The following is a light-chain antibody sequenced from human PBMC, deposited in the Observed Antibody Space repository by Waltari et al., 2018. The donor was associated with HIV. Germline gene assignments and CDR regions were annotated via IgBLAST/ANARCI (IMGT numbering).Light chain of an antibody. CDR2: AAS. V-gene: IGKV1-9*01. Sequence: DIQLTQSPSFLSASVGDRVTITCRASQGISSYLAWYQQKPGKAPKLLIYAASTLQSGVPSRSSGSGSGTEFTLTISSLQPEDFATYYCQQLNSYLTFGGGTKVEIK. J-gene: IGKJ4*01. CDR1: QGISSY. CDR3: QQLNSYLT.